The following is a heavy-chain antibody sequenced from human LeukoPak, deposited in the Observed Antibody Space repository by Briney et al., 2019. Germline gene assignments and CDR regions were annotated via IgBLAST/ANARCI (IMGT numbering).Heavy chain of an antibody. V-gene: IGHV3-33*06. CDR1: GFTFSSYG. D-gene: IGHD3-22*01. J-gene: IGHJ3*02. Sequence: GGSLRLSCAASGFTFSSYGMHWVRQAPGKGLEWVAVIWYDGSNKYYADSVKGRFTISRDISKNTLYLQMNSLRAEDTAVYYCAKDLPDSKVWAFDIWGQGTMVTVSS. CDR3: AKDLPDSKVWAFDI. CDR2: IWYDGSNK.